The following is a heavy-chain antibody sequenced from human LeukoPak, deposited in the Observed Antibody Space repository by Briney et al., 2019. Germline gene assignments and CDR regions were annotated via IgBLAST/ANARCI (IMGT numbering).Heavy chain of an antibody. CDR2: VNNDGIDA. Sequence: PGGSLRLSCAASGFTFNTFWMHWVRQAPGEGLVWVSRVNNDGIDATYADSVKGRFTISRDNAKNTVYLQMNSLRDDDTAVYYCVRGHLGPDYWGQGTLVIVSS. D-gene: IGHD3-16*01. CDR1: GFTFNTFW. CDR3: VRGHLGPDY. J-gene: IGHJ4*02. V-gene: IGHV3-74*01.